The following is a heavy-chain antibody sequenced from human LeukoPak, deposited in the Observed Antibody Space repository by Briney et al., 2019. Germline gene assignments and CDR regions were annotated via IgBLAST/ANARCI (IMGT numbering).Heavy chain of an antibody. D-gene: IGHD2-15*01. CDR2: INSDGSFT. J-gene: IGHJ4*02. Sequence: GGSLRLSCTASGFTFTTCWMHWVRHAPGKGLVWVSRINSDGSFTGYADSVKGRFTVSRDSAKNTLYLQMNSLRAEDTAVYYCARACSVGSCPAGDYWGQGTLVTVSS. CDR1: GFTFTTCW. V-gene: IGHV3-74*01. CDR3: ARACSVGSCPAGDY.